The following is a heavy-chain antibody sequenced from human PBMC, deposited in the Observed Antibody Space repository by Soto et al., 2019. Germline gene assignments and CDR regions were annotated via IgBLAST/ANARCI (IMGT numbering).Heavy chain of an antibody. CDR1: GFTFSSYA. Sequence: GGSLRLSCAASGFTFSSYAMSWVRQAPGKGLEWVSAISGSGGSTYYADSVKGRFTISRDNSKNTLYLQMNSLRAEDTAVYYCAAPYSNTFHYYYYYGMDVWGQGTTVTVSS. V-gene: IGHV3-23*01. CDR2: ISGSGGST. J-gene: IGHJ6*02. D-gene: IGHD4-4*01. CDR3: AAPYSNTFHYYYYYGMDV.